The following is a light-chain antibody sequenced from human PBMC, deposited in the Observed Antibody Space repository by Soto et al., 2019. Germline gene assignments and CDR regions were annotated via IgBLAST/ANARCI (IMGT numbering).Light chain of an antibody. CDR1: QAIRND. J-gene: IGKJ1*01. V-gene: IGKV1-6*01. CDR3: LQDYNYPPT. Sequence: IQMTQSPSSLSSSVGERVIITCRGSQAIRNDLGWYQQKPGNAPKLLIYAASSLQSGVPSRFSGSGSGTDFTLTISSLQPEDFATYYCLQDYNYPPTFGQGTKVEIK. CDR2: AAS.